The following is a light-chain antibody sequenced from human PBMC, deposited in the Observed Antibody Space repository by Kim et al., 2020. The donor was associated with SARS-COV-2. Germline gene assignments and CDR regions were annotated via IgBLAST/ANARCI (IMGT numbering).Light chain of an antibody. J-gene: IGKJ4*01. Sequence: EIVLTQSPATLSLSPGERATLSCRASQSVGSYLAWYQQKPGQAPRLLIFDASNRATGIPARFSGGGSGTDFTLTISSLESEDFAVYYCQQRSNWPGLTFGGGTKLEIK. CDR2: DAS. CDR3: QQRSNWPGLT. CDR1: QSVGSY. V-gene: IGKV3-11*01.